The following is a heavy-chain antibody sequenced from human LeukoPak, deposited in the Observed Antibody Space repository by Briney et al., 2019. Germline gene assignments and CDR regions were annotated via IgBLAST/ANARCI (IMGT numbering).Heavy chain of an antibody. D-gene: IGHD2-15*01. CDR2: IIPIFGTA. CDR1: GYTFTGYY. CDR3: GRKAGDCGGGSCYSIDY. J-gene: IGHJ4*02. Sequence: GASVKVSCKASGYTFTGYYMHWVRQAPGQGLEWMGGIIPIFGTANYAQKFQGRVTITTDESTSTAYMEVSSLRSEDTAVYYCGRKAGDCGGGSCYSIDYWGQGTLVTVSS. V-gene: IGHV1-69*05.